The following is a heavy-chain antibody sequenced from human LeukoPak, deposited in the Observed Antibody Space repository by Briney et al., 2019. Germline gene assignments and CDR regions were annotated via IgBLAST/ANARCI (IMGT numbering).Heavy chain of an antibody. V-gene: IGHV3-11*01. CDR3: ARVRQSNSWYGTFQH. D-gene: IGHD6-13*01. CDR1: GFTFSDYY. Sequence: RGSLRLSCAATGFTFSDYYMSWIRQAPGKGLEWVSYISTSGSSIYYADSVEGRFTISRDNAKNSLYLQVNSLRADDTAVYYCARVRQSNSWYGTFQHWGQGTLVTVSS. CDR2: ISTSGSSI. J-gene: IGHJ1*01.